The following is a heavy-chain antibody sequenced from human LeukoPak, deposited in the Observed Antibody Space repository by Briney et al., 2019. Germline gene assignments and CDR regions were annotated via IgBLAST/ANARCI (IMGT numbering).Heavy chain of an antibody. V-gene: IGHV3-23*01. CDR1: EFTFRNHW. CDR3: AKDTVPGDY. Sequence: PGGSLRLSCAASEFTFRNHWMSWVRQAPGKGLEWVSAISGSGGSTYYADSVKGRFTISRDNSKNTLYLQMNSLRAEDTAVYYCAKDTVPGDYWGQGTLVTVSS. D-gene: IGHD2-2*01. CDR2: ISGSGGST. J-gene: IGHJ4*02.